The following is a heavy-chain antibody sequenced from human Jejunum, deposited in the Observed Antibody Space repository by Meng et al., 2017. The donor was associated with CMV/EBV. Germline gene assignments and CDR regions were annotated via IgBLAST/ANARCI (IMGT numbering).Heavy chain of an antibody. D-gene: IGHD3-10*01. V-gene: IGHV1-18*01. J-gene: IGHJ4*02. CDR1: NFRGYR. Sequence: NFRGYRFNRVRQAPGQGPEWIGWIGNYNGKTMYAERFQERVTITTDSSTTTSYMSLSSLRFDDTAVYYCARGGLNYYAFFDYWGQGSLVTVSS. CDR2: IGNYNGKT. CDR3: ARGGLNYYAFFDY.